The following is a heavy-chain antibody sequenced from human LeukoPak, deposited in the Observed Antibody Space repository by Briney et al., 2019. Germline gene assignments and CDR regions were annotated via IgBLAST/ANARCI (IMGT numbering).Heavy chain of an antibody. D-gene: IGHD2-2*01. Sequence: SETLSLTCAIYGGSFSGYYWSWIRQPPGKGLEWIGYIYYSGSTKYNPSLKSRVTISVDTSKNQFSLKLTSVTAADTAVYYCARLGIGVVPSAMLGDYYFDYWGQGTLVTVSS. CDR3: ARLGIGVVPSAMLGDYYFDY. CDR1: GGSFSGYY. CDR2: IYYSGST. J-gene: IGHJ4*02. V-gene: IGHV4-59*08.